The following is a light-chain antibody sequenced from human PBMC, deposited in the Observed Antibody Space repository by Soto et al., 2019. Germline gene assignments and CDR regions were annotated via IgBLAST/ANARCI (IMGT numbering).Light chain of an antibody. CDR2: SDN. J-gene: IGLJ3*02. CDR1: ASNIGRNT. V-gene: IGLV1-44*01. Sequence: QSVLTQPPSASGTPGQRVTISCSGGASNIGRNTVNWYQDLPGTAPKLLISSDNKRPSGVPDRFSGSKSGTSASLAISGLQSEDEADYYCAVWDDSLNGPGFGGGTKLTVL. CDR3: AVWDDSLNGPG.